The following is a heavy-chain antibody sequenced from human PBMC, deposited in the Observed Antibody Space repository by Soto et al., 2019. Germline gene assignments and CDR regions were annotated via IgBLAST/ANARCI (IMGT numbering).Heavy chain of an antibody. V-gene: IGHV4-59*01. J-gene: IGHJ5*02. CDR2: IYYSGST. D-gene: IGHD3-3*01. CDR1: GGSISSYY. Sequence: PSETLSLTCTVSGGSISSYYWSWIRQPPGKGLEWIGYIYYSGSTNYNPSLKSRVTISVDTSKNQFSLKLSSVTAADTAVYYCAREHYDFWSGEHNWFDPWGQGTLVTVSS. CDR3: AREHYDFWSGEHNWFDP.